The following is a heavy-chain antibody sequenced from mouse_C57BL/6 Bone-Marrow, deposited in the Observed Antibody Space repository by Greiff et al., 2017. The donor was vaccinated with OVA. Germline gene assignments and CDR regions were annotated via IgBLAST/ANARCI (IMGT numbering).Heavy chain of an antibody. D-gene: IGHD2-4*01. CDR3: ARDYDYDLYFDY. J-gene: IGHJ2*01. CDR1: GYTFTDYY. CDR2: IYPGSGNT. Sequence: VKVVESGAELVRPGASVKLSCKASGYTFTDYYINWVKQRPGPGLEWIARIYPGSGNTYYNAKFKGKATLTAEKSSSTAYMQLSSLTSANSAVYISARDYDYDLYFDYWGQGTTLTVSS. V-gene: IGHV1-76*01.